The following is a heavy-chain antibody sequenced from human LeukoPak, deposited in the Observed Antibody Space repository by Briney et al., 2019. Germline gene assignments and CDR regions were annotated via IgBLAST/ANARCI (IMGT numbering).Heavy chain of an antibody. CDR3: ARDAPGIAAAGHYFDY. Sequence: PSETLSLTCTVSGGSINNYYWSWIRQPAGKGLEWIGRIYTRGSTNYNPSLKSRVTMSVDTSKNQFSLKLSSVTAADTAVYYCARDAPGIAAAGHYFDYWGQGTLVTVSS. CDR2: IYTRGST. D-gene: IGHD6-13*01. J-gene: IGHJ4*02. V-gene: IGHV4-4*07. CDR1: GGSINNYY.